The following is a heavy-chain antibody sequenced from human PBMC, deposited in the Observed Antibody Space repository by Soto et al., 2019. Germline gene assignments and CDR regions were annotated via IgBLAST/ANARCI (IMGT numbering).Heavy chain of an antibody. CDR1: GYTFTSYG. D-gene: IGHD3-16*01. CDR3: ARDPPGLWDPRVSQGDAFDI. Sequence: VASVKVSCKASGYTFTSYGISWVRQAPGQGLEWMGWISAYNGNTNYAQKLQGRVTMTTDTSTSTAYMELRSLRSDDTAVYYCARDPPGLWDPRVSQGDAFDIWGQGTMVTVSS. CDR2: ISAYNGNT. V-gene: IGHV1-18*04. J-gene: IGHJ3*02.